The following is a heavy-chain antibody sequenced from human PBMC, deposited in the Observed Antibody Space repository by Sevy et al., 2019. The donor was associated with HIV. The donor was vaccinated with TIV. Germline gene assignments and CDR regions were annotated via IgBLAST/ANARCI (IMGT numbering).Heavy chain of an antibody. CDR3: ARDRGITVYNYYGMDV. J-gene: IGHJ6*02. V-gene: IGHV3-7*01. Sequence: GGSLRLSCAASGFAFNNYWMNWVRQAPGKGLEWVANIKQDGSVLSYVSSVRGRFSISRDNAKNSVYLQMYSLRVEDTAVYYCARDRGITVYNYYGMDVWGQGTTVTVSS. CDR2: IKQDGSVL. CDR1: GFAFNNYW. D-gene: IGHD1-20*01.